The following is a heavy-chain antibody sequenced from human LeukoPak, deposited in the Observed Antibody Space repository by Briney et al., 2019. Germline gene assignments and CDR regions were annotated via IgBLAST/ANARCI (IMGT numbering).Heavy chain of an antibody. CDR2: VKEDGSEK. CDR1: GFTFSIYW. V-gene: IGHV3-7*01. Sequence: GGSLRLSCAASGFTFSIYWMSWVRQAPGKGLEWVANVKEDGSEKDYVDSVKGRFTISRDNAKNSLYLQMNSLRAEDTAMYYCARVRGYYYYMDVWGKGTTVTVSS. J-gene: IGHJ6*03. CDR3: ARVRGYYYYMDV.